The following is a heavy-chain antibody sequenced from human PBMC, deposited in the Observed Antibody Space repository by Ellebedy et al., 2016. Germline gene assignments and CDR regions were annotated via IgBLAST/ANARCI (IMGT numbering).Heavy chain of an antibody. D-gene: IGHD6-13*01. CDR1: GGSIISYY. CDR2: IYYSGST. V-gene: IGHV4-59*01. CDR3: AREAGYSSSWYRDYYGMDV. Sequence: SETLSLTXTVSGGSIISYYWSWIRQPPGKGLEWIGYIYYSGSTNYNPSLKSRVTISVDTSKNQFSLKLSSVTAADTAVYYCAREAGYSSSWYRDYYGMDVWGQGTTVTVSS. J-gene: IGHJ6*02.